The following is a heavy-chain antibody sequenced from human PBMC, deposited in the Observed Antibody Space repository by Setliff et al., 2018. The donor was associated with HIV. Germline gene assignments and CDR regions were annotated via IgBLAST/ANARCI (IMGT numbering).Heavy chain of an antibody. Sequence: LSLTCTVSDGSISSSNNYWGWIRQPPGKGLEWIGSIYYSGSTHYNPSLKSRVTMSVDTSKNQFSLKPTSVTAADMALYYCARQQTAVFVDYWGQGTLVTVSS. CDR2: IYYSGST. D-gene: IGHD2-21*02. CDR3: ARQQTAVFVDY. V-gene: IGHV4-39*01. J-gene: IGHJ4*02. CDR1: DGSISSSNNY.